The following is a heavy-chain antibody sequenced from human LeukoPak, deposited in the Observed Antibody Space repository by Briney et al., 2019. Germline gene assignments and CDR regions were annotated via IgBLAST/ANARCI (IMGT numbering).Heavy chain of an antibody. CDR3: AKEAVDYYDSSGYYPFDY. CDR1: GFTFSSYG. J-gene: IGHJ4*02. V-gene: IGHV3-33*06. Sequence: PGGSLRLSCAASGFTFSSYGMHWVRQAPGKGLEWVAVICYDGSNKYYADSVKGLFTISRDNSKNTVYLQMNSLRAEDTAVYYCAKEAVDYYDSSGYYPFDYWGQGTLVTVSS. D-gene: IGHD3-22*01. CDR2: ICYDGSNK.